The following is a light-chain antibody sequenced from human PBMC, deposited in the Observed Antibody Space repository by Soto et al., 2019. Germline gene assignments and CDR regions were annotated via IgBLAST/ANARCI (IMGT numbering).Light chain of an antibody. CDR1: QSISSY. Sequence: DIQMTQSPSSLSASVGDRATITCRASQSISSYLNWYQQKPGKAPKLLIYAASSLQSGLPSRFSGSGSGTDSTLTSSSLHPDDFATYYRQYSYRTPHTFGQGTKVEIK. J-gene: IGKJ1*01. CDR3: QYSYRTPHT. CDR2: AAS. V-gene: IGKV1-39*01.